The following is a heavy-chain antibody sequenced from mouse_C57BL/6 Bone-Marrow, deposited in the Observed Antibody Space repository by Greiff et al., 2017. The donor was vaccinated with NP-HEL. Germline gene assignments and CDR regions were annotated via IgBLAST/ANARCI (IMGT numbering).Heavy chain of an antibody. V-gene: IGHV14-1*01. CDR2: IDPEDGDT. Sequence: EVQLQQSGAELVRPGASVKLSCTASGFNIKDYYMHWVKQRPEQGLEWIGRIDPEDGDTEYAPKFQGKATMTADTSSNTAYLQLSSLTSEDTAVYYCTWGFTTVVAPYYYAMDYWGQGTSVTVSS. CDR3: TWGFTTVVAPYYYAMDY. D-gene: IGHD1-1*01. J-gene: IGHJ4*01. CDR1: GFNIKDYY.